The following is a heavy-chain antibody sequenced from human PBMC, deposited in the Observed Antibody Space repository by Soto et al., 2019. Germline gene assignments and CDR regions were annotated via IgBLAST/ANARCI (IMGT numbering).Heavy chain of an antibody. CDR2: IYNSGNS. D-gene: IGHD6-6*01. CDR1: GGPISSCAYY. V-gene: IGHV4-39*01. CDR3: ARHGNPQDSRSSEGYDY. Sequence: SETLFLTCTVSGGPISSCAYYWSWIRQPPGKGLEWIGYIYNSGNSYYNPSLKSRVTISVDTSKNQFSLKLSSVTAADTAVYYCARHGNPQDSRSSEGYDYWGQGTLVTVSS. J-gene: IGHJ4*02.